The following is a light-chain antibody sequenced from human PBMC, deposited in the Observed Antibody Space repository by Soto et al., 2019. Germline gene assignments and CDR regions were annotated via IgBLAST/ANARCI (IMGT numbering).Light chain of an antibody. V-gene: IGKV3-20*01. J-gene: IGKJ5*01. Sequence: EIVLTQSPCTLSLSPGERATLSCRASQSVSSSYLAWYQQKPGQAPRLLIYGASSRATGLPDRFSGSGSGTDFTLTISRLEPEDFAVYYCQQYGSSPLVTFGQGTRLEIK. CDR1: QSVSSSY. CDR2: GAS. CDR3: QQYGSSPLVT.